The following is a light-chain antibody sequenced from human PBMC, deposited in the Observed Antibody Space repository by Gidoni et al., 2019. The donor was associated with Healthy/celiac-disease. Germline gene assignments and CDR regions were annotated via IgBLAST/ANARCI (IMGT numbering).Light chain of an antibody. CDR1: QDISNY. J-gene: IGKJ2*01. CDR2: DAS. Sequence: DIQMTQSPSSLSASVGDRVTITFQASQDISNYLNWYQQKPGKAPKLLIYDASNLETGVPSRFSGSGYGTDFTFTISSLQPEDIATYYCQQYDNLPPYTFGQGTKLEIK. CDR3: QQYDNLPPYT. V-gene: IGKV1-33*01.